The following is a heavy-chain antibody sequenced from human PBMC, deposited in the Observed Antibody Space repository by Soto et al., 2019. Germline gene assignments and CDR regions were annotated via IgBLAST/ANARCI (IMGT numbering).Heavy chain of an antibody. CDR3: ARDIPPYYYDSSGPDWGAFDI. CDR1: GFTFSSYS. D-gene: IGHD3-22*01. V-gene: IGHV3-48*01. J-gene: IGHJ3*02. Sequence: PGGSLRLSCAASGFTFSSYSMNWVRQAPGKGLEWVSYISSSSSTIYYADSVKGRFTISRDNAKNSLYLQMNSLRAEDTAVYYCARDIPPYYYDSSGPDWGAFDIWGQGTMVTVSS. CDR2: ISSSSSTI.